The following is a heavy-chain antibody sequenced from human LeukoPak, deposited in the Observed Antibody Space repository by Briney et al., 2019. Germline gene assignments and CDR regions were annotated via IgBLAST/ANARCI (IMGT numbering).Heavy chain of an antibody. CDR1: GFTFVDYA. D-gene: IGHD4-17*01. V-gene: IGHV3-9*01. Sequence: GRSLRLSCAASGFTFVDYAMHWVRQAPGKGLEWVSGISWNSGSIGYADSVKGRFTISRDNAKNSLYLQMNSLGAEDTALYYCAKGGDYGDYDYWGQGTLVTVSS. J-gene: IGHJ4*02. CDR2: ISWNSGSI. CDR3: AKGGDYGDYDY.